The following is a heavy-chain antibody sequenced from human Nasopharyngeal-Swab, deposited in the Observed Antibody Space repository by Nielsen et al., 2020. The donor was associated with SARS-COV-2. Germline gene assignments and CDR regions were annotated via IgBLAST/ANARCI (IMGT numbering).Heavy chain of an antibody. Sequence: ESLKISCAASGFTFSNYWMSWIRQAPGKGLEWIGSIYFSGSTYYNPSLKSRVTISVDTSKNQLSLKLSSETAADTAVCYCARRGQQLVLGYWGQGTLVTVSS. J-gene: IGHJ4*02. CDR3: ARRGQQLVLGY. CDR2: IYFSGST. CDR1: GFTFSNYW. D-gene: IGHD6-13*01. V-gene: IGHV4-39*01.